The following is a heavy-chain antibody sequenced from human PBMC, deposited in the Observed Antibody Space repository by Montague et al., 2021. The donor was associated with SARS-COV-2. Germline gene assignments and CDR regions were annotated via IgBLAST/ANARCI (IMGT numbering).Heavy chain of an antibody. CDR1: GFTFGDYY. CDR3: AKALMTYGGNSPVDQ. Sequence: SLSLSWAASGFTFGDYYMNWIRQAPGKGLEWISYISDTGSTIYYADSVKGRFAVSRDNTKNSLYLQMNSLRVEDTAVYYCAKALMTYGGNSPVDQWGQGTLVTVSS. CDR2: ISDTGSTI. V-gene: IGHV3-11*01. D-gene: IGHD4-23*01. J-gene: IGHJ4*02.